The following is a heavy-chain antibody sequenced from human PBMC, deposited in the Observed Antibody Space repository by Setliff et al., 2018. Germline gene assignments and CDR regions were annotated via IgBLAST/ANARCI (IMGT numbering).Heavy chain of an antibody. CDR1: GDTFSSYA. J-gene: IGHJ6*03. D-gene: IGHD4-4*01. CDR2: ITPIFGTA. Sequence: SVKVSCKASGDTFSSYAINWVRQAPGQGLEWMGGITPIFGTANYAQKFQGRLTITTVGSTSTAYMELSSLRSEDTAVYYCARADYIRYFYMDAWGKGTTVTVSS. CDR3: ARADYIRYFYMDA. V-gene: IGHV1-69*05.